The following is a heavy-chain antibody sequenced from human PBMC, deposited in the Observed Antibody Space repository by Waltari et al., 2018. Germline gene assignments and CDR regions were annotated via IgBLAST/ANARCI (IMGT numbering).Heavy chain of an antibody. Sequence: QVQLQQWGAGLLKPSETLSLTCAVYGGSFSGYYWSWIRQPPGKGLEWIGEINHSGSTNYNPSLKSRVTISVDTSKNQFSLKLSSVTAADTAVYYCASPGCYDSSGYYESPGAFDIWGQGTMVTVSS. D-gene: IGHD3-22*01. CDR2: INHSGST. J-gene: IGHJ3*02. V-gene: IGHV4-34*01. CDR3: ASPGCYDSSGYYESPGAFDI. CDR1: GGSFSGYY.